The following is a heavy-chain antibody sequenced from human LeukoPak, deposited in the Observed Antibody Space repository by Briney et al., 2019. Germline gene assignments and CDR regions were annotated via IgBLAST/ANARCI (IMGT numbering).Heavy chain of an antibody. CDR1: GFTFSNYD. CDR2: ITGSGGSP. Sequence: GGSLRLSCAASGFTFSNYDMKWVRQAPGKGLEWVSGITGSGGSPSYTDSVKGRFTISRDNAKNTLYLEMNSLRAEDAAVYYCASANPNADYWGQGTLVTVSS. D-gene: IGHD4/OR15-4a*01. J-gene: IGHJ4*02. CDR3: ASANPNADY. V-gene: IGHV3-23*01.